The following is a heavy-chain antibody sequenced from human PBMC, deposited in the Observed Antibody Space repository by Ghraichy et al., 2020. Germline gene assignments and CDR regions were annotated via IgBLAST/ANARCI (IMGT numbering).Heavy chain of an antibody. CDR1: GASIHSRTYY. Sequence: SQTLSLTCNVSGASIHSRTYYWGWIRQPPGKALECLGSISYSGGTYYNPSLKNQVTITLDTSKNQFSLSLKSVTVADTAVYFCASLPHGLGRYYFDDWGPGTLVTVSS. V-gene: IGHV4-39*01. CDR3: ASLPHGLGRYYFDD. CDR2: ISYSGGT. J-gene: IGHJ4*01. D-gene: IGHD3-10*01.